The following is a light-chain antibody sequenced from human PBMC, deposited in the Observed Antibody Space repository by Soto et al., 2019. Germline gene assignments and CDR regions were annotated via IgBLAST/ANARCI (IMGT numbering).Light chain of an antibody. J-gene: IGLJ1*01. CDR2: KGG. CDR1: SSDIGGFGL. Sequence: QSALAQPASVSGSPGQSITISCTGSSSDIGGFGLVSWYRHHPGEAPKLIIFKGGKRPSGVSSRFSGSKSGNTASLTISGLQAEDEADYYCCAYAGGDHLFVFGGGTKLTVL. CDR3: CAYAGGDHLFV. V-gene: IGLV2-23*01.